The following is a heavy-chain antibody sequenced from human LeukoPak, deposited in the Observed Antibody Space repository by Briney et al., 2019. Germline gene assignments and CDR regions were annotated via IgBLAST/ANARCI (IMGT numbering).Heavy chain of an antibody. V-gene: IGHV4-59*01. Sequence: SETLSLTCTVSGASISNYYWSWIRQPPGKGLEWIGYIYYSGRTNYTPSLKSRVTISLDSSKNQFSLKLSSVTAADTAVYYCAREGAYSSSWYGDLDPWGQGTLVTVSS. CDR3: AREGAYSSSWYGDLDP. D-gene: IGHD6-13*01. J-gene: IGHJ5*02. CDR1: GASISNYY. CDR2: IYYSGRT.